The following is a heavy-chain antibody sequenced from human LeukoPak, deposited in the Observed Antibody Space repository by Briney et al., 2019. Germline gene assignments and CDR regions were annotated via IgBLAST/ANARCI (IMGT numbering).Heavy chain of an antibody. D-gene: IGHD3-10*02. J-gene: IGHJ6*04. Sequence: GGSLRLSCAASGFTFSSYSMNWVRQAPGKGLEWVSHISSSSNTIYYADSVKGRFTISRDNANNSLYLQMNSLRAEDTAVYYCAELGITMIGGVWGKGTTVTISS. CDR1: GFTFSSYS. CDR2: ISSSSNTI. V-gene: IGHV3-48*01. CDR3: AELGITMIGGV.